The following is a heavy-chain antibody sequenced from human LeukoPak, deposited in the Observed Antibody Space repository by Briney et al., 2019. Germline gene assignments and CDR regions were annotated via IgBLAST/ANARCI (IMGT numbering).Heavy chain of an antibody. V-gene: IGHV1-18*01. CDR1: GYTFTNYG. Sequence: ASVKVSCKASGYTFTNYGISWVRQAPGQGLEWMGWISAYNGNTNYAQKLQGRVTMTIDTSTSTAYMDLRSLRSDDTAVYYCARARYSSSCPDYWGQGTLVTVSS. D-gene: IGHD6-13*01. CDR3: ARARYSSSCPDY. CDR2: ISAYNGNT. J-gene: IGHJ4*02.